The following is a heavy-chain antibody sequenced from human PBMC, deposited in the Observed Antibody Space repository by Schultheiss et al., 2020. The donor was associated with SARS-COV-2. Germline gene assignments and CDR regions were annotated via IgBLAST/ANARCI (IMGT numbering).Heavy chain of an antibody. CDR3: HSSRFSDDY. J-gene: IGHJ4*02. D-gene: IGHD2-15*01. CDR1: GYSISSGYY. CDR2: IYYSGST. Sequence: SETLSLTCAVSGYSISSGYYWGWIRQPPGKGLEWIGYIYYSGSTNYNPSLKSLVTISVDTSKNQFSLKLSSVTAADTAVYYCHSSRFSDDYWGQGTLVTVSS. V-gene: IGHV4-38-2*01.